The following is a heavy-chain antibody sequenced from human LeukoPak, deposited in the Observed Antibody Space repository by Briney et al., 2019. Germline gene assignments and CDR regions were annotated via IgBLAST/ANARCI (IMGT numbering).Heavy chain of an antibody. CDR3: AKKSAIYGSGMYYFDY. J-gene: IGHJ4*02. V-gene: IGHV3-30*18. D-gene: IGHD3-10*01. Sequence: GGSLRLSCAASGFTFSKYDMYWVRQAPGKGLEWVAVISYDGSNKYYADSVKGRFDISRDNSKNTLYLQMNSLRAEDTAVYYCAKKSAIYGSGMYYFDYWGQGTLVTVSS. CDR2: ISYDGSNK. CDR1: GFTFSKYD.